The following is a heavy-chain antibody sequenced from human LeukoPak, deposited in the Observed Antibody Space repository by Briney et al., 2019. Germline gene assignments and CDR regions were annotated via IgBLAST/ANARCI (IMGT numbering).Heavy chain of an antibody. J-gene: IGHJ6*02. CDR1: GCTFSSYA. V-gene: IGHV3-23*01. CDR3: ARGLESSGWYGMDA. D-gene: IGHD6-19*01. CDR2: ISGSGDST. Sequence: GGSLRLSCAASGCTFSSYAMSWVRQAPGKGLEWVSAISGSGDSTYYGDSVKGRFTISRDNSKNTLYLQMNSLRAEDTAVYYCARGLESSGWYGMDAWGQGTTIIVSS.